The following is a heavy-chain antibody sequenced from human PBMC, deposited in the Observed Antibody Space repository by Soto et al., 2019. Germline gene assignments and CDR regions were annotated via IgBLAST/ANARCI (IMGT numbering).Heavy chain of an antibody. V-gene: IGHV3-23*01. Sequence: SGGSLRLSCAASGFTFSSYAMSWVRQAPGKGLEWVSAISGSAGSTYYAESVKGRFTISRDNSKNTVSLQMNSLRAEDTAMYFCARGTTTSAFSAMDVWGQGTTVTVSS. CDR2: ISGSAGST. J-gene: IGHJ6*02. CDR1: GFTFSSYA. D-gene: IGHD1-1*01. CDR3: ARGTTTSAFSAMDV.